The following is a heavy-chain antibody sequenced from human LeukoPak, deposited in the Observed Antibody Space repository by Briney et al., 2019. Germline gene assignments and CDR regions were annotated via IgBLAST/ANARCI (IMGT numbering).Heavy chain of an antibody. D-gene: IGHD1-26*01. Sequence: GGSVRLSCAASGFTFSSYEMNWVRQAPGKGLEWVSYISSSGNTIYYADSVKGRFTISRDNAKNSLYLQMNSLRAEDTAIYYCARDIRWEPGPWGQGTLVTASS. CDR3: ARDIRWEPGP. CDR1: GFTFSSYE. V-gene: IGHV3-48*03. J-gene: IGHJ5*02. CDR2: ISSSGNTI.